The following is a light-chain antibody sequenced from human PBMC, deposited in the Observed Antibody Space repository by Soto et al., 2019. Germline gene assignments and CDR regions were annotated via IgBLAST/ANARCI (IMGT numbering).Light chain of an antibody. CDR1: EFISDW. V-gene: IGKV1-5*01. J-gene: IGKJ1*01. Sequence: DGQMTQSPSTLSASVGDGVTMTCRASEFISDWLAWYQQKPGQAPKLLIYDASTLESGVPGRFSGSGVGTHFTLTISGLQPEDFATYHCQHYNSYSRAFGQGTKVDI. CDR3: QHYNSYSRA. CDR2: DAS.